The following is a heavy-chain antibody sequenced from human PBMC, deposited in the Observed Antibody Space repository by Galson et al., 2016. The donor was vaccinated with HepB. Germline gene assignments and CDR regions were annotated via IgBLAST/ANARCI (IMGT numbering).Heavy chain of an antibody. D-gene: IGHD4-17*01. CDR3: AKGYGLFDS. J-gene: IGHJ4*02. CDR1: GFSFSTSG. V-gene: IGHV3-23*01. Sequence: SLRLSCAASGFSFSTSGMSWVRQTPERGLEWVSGITGSGATTHYADSVKGRFTISRDNSKNTLYLQMNSLRAEDTAVYYCAKGYGLFDSWGQGTLVTVSS. CDR2: ITGSGATT.